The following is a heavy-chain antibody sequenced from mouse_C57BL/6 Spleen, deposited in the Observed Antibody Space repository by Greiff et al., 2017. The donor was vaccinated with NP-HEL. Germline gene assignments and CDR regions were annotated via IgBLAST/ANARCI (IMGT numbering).Heavy chain of an antibody. CDR1: GYTFTSYW. CDR3: ARYRDGWDY. J-gene: IGHJ2*01. V-gene: IGHV1-69*01. D-gene: IGHD1-1*02. CDR2: IDPSDSYT. Sequence: QVQLKQPGAELVMPGASVKLSCKASGYTFTSYWMHWVKQRPGQVLEWIGEIDPSDSYTNYNQKFKGKSTLTVDKSSSTAYMQLSSLTSEDSAVYYCARYRDGWDYWGQGTTLTVSS.